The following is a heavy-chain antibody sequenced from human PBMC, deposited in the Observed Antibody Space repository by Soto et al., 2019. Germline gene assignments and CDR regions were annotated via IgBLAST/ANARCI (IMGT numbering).Heavy chain of an antibody. CDR1: GYTVTSYY. J-gene: IGHJ4*02. V-gene: IGHV1-46*01. D-gene: IGHD2-15*01. CDR2: INPSGGST. CDR3: ASDEVVVAANIDF. Sequence: ASVKVSCKESGYTVTSYYMHWVRQAPGQRLEWMGRINPSGGSTSYAQKFQGRVTMTRDTDTSTVYMELSSLSSEDTAVYYCASDEVVVAANIDFWGQGTQVTVSS.